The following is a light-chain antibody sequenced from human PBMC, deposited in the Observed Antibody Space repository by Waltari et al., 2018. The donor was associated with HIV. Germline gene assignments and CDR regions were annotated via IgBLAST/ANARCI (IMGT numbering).Light chain of an antibody. Sequence: DIQMTQSPSSLSASLGESVTITCQANDDIGNSLHWYKQKPGKEPKLRIYDASNLKTGVSSRFSGSGAGTTFTLSIASFQPDDFATYYCQHYDSLLIFTFGPGTTVGL. CDR1: DDIGNS. CDR3: QHYDSLLIFT. CDR2: DAS. J-gene: IGKJ3*01. V-gene: IGKV1-33*01.